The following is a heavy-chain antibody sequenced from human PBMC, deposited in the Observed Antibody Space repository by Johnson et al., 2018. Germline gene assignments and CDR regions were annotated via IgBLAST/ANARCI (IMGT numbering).Heavy chain of an antibody. CDR1: GGPIKTSS. CDR3: ARRCSSNICERPDAFDI. CDR2: IIPMFGTA. J-gene: IGHJ3*02. Sequence: QVQLVESGAEVKKPGSSVKVSCKASGGPIKTSSITWVRQAPGPGLAWVGGIIPMFGTANYEGNFQGSVTLTADESTSTAYMEVSRLRSEDTAIYYCARRCSSNICERPDAFDIWGQGTMVTVSS. D-gene: IGHD2-2*01. V-gene: IGHV1-69*01.